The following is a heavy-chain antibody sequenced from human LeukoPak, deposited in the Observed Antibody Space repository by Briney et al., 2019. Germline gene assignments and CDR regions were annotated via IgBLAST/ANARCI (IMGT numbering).Heavy chain of an antibody. CDR3: ARESAVEQWLASFDY. CDR1: GFTFSSYS. CDR2: ISSSSSYI. Sequence: PGGSLRLSCAASGFTFSSYSMNWVRQAPGKGLEWVSSISSSSSYIYYADSVKGRFTISRDNAKNSLYLQMNSLRAEDTAVYFCARESAVEQWLASFDYWGQGTLVTVSS. V-gene: IGHV3-21*01. D-gene: IGHD6-19*01. J-gene: IGHJ4*02.